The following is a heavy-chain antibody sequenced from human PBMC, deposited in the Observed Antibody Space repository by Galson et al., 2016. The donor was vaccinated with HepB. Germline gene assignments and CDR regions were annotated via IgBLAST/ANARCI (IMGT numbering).Heavy chain of an antibody. D-gene: IGHD3-9*01. V-gene: IGHV3-30*03. J-gene: IGHJ4*02. CDR1: GFSFSNYG. CDR2: ISNDGNNK. CDR3: ASYPGYFPGN. Sequence: SLRLSCAASGFSFSNYGIHWVRQAPGKGLEWVGLISNDGNNKYYAESVKGRFTISRDNAKNSLYLQMNSLRAEDTAVYYCASYPGYFPGNWGQGTLVTVSS.